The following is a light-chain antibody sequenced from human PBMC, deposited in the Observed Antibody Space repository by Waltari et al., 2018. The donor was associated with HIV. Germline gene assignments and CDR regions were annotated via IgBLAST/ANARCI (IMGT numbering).Light chain of an antibody. Sequence: QSALTQPASVSGSPGQSITISCPGTSIDVGGYNYVSWYQQHPVKAPKLMIYGVSNRPSGVSNRFSGSKSGNTASLTISGLQAEDEADYYCSSYTSSSTPVVFGGGTKLTVL. CDR2: GVS. J-gene: IGLJ2*01. V-gene: IGLV2-14*01. CDR3: SSYTSSSTPVV. CDR1: SIDVGGYNY.